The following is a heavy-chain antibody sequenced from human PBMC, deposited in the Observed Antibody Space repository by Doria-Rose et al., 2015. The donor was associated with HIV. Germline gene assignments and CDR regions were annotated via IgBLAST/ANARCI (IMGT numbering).Heavy chain of an antibody. CDR1: GYTFSAYA. D-gene: IGHD6-13*01. CDR3: ARIHSLSSSSLGH. V-gene: IGHV1-3*01. Sequence: VQSGAEVQKPGASVTVSCKTSGYTFSAYAIHWVRQAPGQRLEWMGWLNVGNGDTRYSRKFQDRVTITSDTSANTGYMALSSLRSEDTAVYYCARIHSLSSSSLGHWGQGTLGTVSS. J-gene: IGHJ4*02. CDR2: LNVGNGDT.